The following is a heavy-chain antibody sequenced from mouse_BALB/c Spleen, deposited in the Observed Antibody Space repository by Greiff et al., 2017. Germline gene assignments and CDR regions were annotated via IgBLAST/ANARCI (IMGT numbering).Heavy chain of an antibody. Sequence: EVQGVESGGGLVQPGGSLRLSCATSGFTFTDYYMSWVLQPPGKALEWLGFIRNKANGYTTEYSASVKGRFTISRDNSQSILYLQMNTLRAEDSATYYCARDMGFAYWGQGTLVTVSA. CDR1: GFTFTDYY. J-gene: IGHJ3*01. V-gene: IGHV7-3*02. CDR2: IRNKANGYTT. CDR3: ARDMGFAY.